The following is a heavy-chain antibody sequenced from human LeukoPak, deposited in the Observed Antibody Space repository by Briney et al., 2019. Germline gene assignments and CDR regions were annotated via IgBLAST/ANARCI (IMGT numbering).Heavy chain of an antibody. CDR3: ATYRQVLLPFES. D-gene: IGHD2-8*02. Sequence: GGSLRLSCAASGFTFSSYAMSWVRQAPGKGLEWVSVMSGSGGSTYYADSVKGRFTISRDNSKNTLYLQMNSLRVEDTAIYYCATYRQVLLPFESWGQGTLVTVSS. V-gene: IGHV3-23*01. CDR2: MSGSGGST. J-gene: IGHJ4*02. CDR1: GFTFSSYA.